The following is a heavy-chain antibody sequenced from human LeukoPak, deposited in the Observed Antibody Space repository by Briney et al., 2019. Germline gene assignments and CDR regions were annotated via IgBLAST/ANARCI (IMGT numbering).Heavy chain of an antibody. D-gene: IGHD3-3*01. CDR1: GGSISSYY. CDR2: IYYSGST. V-gene: IGHV4-59*12. CDR3: AREGQDYDFWSDTYYYYYYMDV. J-gene: IGHJ6*03. Sequence: PSETLSLTCTVSGGSISSYYWSWIRQPPGKGLEWIGYIYYSGSTYYNPSLKSRVTISVDTSKNQFSLKLSSVTAADTAVYYCAREGQDYDFWSDTYYYYYYMDVWGKGTTVTVSS.